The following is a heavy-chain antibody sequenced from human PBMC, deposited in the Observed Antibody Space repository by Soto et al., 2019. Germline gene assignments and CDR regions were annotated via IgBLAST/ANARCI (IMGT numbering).Heavy chain of an antibody. Sequence: GLVSSYCRSWTRQTPGKGLEWIGYVYYSGSTNYNPSLKSRVTISVHTSKNQFSLKLSSVTAADTAVYYCSGVWSGYRNRFDPWGQRTLVTVSS. CDR2: VYYSGST. D-gene: IGHD3-3*01. J-gene: IGHJ5*02. CDR1: GLVSSYC. V-gene: IGHV4-59*08. CDR3: SGVWSGYRNRFDP.